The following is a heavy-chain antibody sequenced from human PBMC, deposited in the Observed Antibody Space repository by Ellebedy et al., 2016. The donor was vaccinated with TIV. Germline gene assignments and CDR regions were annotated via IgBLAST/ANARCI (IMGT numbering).Heavy chain of an antibody. Sequence: GESLKISXKGSGYSFSTYWIGWVRQMPGKGLEWMGIIYPTDSDARYSPSFKGQVTISVDKSIATAYLHWSSLRASDTAMYYCARVAGRYGSGSNFDYWGQGTLVTVSS. V-gene: IGHV5-51*01. J-gene: IGHJ4*02. CDR3: ARVAGRYGSGSNFDY. CDR2: IYPTDSDA. CDR1: GYSFSTYW. D-gene: IGHD3-10*01.